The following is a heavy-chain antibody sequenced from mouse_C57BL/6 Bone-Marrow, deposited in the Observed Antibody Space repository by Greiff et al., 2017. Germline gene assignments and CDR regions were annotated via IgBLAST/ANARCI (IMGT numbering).Heavy chain of an antibody. CDR1: DSEVFPIAY. CDR2: ILPSIGRT. D-gene: IGHD1-1*02. CDR3: ARGGVWCGPGAMDY. Sequence: QVPLQQSGSELRSPGSSVKLSCKDFDSEVFPIAYMCWVRQKPGHGFGWIGGILPSIGRTIYGEKFEDKATLDADTLSNTAYLELNRLTSEASAIYYCARGGVWCGPGAMDYWGQGTSVTVSS. V-gene: IGHV15-2*01. J-gene: IGHJ4*01.